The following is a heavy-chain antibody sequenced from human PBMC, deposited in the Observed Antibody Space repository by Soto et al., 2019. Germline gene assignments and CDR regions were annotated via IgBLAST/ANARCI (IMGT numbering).Heavy chain of an antibody. Sequence: QVQLQESGPGLVKPSQTLSLTCSVSGGSITSGEGYWSWIRQPPGKGLEWIGFTHFSGSTKYNSSLQSRAFISVATSQTQFSLKLTSVTAADTAVYYCVRGGSGYSPRFDSWGQGTLVTVSS. CDR2: THFSGST. D-gene: IGHD3-3*01. CDR1: GGSITSGEGY. V-gene: IGHV4-30-4*01. J-gene: IGHJ4*02. CDR3: VRGGSGYSPRFDS.